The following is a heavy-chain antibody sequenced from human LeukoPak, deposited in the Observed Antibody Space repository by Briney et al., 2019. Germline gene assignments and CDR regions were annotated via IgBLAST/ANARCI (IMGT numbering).Heavy chain of an antibody. CDR3: AKRAPLSGYLRYYYYYMDV. CDR2: ISGSGGST. D-gene: IGHD3-22*01. CDR1: GFTFSSYA. Sequence: QSGGSLRLSCAASGFTFSSYAMRWVRQAPGGGLEWVSAISGSGGSTYYADSVKGRFTISRDNSKNTLYLQMNSLRAEDTAVYYCAKRAPLSGYLRYYYYYMDVWGKGTTVTASS. J-gene: IGHJ6*03. V-gene: IGHV3-23*01.